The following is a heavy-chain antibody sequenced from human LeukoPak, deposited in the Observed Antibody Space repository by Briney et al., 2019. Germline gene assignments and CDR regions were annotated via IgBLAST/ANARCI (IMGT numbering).Heavy chain of an antibody. Sequence: GASVKVSCKASRYTFTGYYMCWVRQAPGQGLEWMGWINPNSGGTNYAQKFQGRVTMTRDTSISTGYMEVSRLRSDDTAMYYCARNIWFGESSDAFDIWGQGTMVTVSS. V-gene: IGHV1-2*02. CDR3: ARNIWFGESSDAFDI. CDR1: RYTFTGYY. J-gene: IGHJ3*02. D-gene: IGHD3-10*01. CDR2: INPNSGGT.